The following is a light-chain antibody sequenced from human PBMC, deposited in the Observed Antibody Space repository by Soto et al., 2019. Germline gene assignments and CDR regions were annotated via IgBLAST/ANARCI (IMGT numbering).Light chain of an antibody. CDR1: QGITYW. Sequence: DIQMTQSPSSVSASLGDRVTISCRASQGITYWLAWYQQRPGKAPKCLIYAASSLQSGVPSRVSGSGSGTDFTLTISSLQPEDFATYYCQQRDHSPIYTFGQGTRLEIK. CDR2: AAS. V-gene: IGKV1-12*01. J-gene: IGKJ5*01. CDR3: QQRDHSPIYT.